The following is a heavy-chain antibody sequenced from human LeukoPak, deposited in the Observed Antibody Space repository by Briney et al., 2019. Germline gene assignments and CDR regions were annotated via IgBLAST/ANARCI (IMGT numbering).Heavy chain of an antibody. CDR2: INPNSGGT. J-gene: IGHJ4*02. CDR1: GYTFTGYY. V-gene: IGHV1-2*06. D-gene: IGHD5-18*01. CDR3: ARGGKLPPMVNFDY. Sequence: ASVKVSCKASGYTFTGYYMHWVRQAPGQGLEWMGRINPNSGGTNYAQKFQGRVTMTRDTSVSTAYMELSRLRSDDTAVYYCARGGKLPPMVNFDYWGQGTLVTVSS.